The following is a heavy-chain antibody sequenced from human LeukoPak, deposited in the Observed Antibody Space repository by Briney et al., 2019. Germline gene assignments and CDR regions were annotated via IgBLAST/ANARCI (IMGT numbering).Heavy chain of an antibody. Sequence: PGGSLRLSCAASGFTFSSYEMNWVRQAPGKGLEWVSGLSVGSGTTTLYADSVKGRFTISRDNSKNTVYLQMNSLRVEDTAIYYCAKRDGSGSSEKNFDYWGQGTLVTVSS. D-gene: IGHD3-10*01. CDR2: LSVGSGTTT. J-gene: IGHJ4*02. CDR3: AKRDGSGSSEKNFDY. CDR1: GFTFSSYE. V-gene: IGHV3-23*01.